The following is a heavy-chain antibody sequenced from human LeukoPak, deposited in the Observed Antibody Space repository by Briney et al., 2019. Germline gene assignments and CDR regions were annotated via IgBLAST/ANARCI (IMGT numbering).Heavy chain of an antibody. CDR3: AKDRLLLARGVIDAFDI. CDR2: ISSSGSTM. V-gene: IGHV3-48*03. D-gene: IGHD3-10*01. Sequence: GGSLRLSCAASGFTFSSYEVNWVRQAPGKGLEWVSYISSSGSTMNYADSVKGRFTVSRDNAKNSLFLQMNSLRAEDTAVYYCAKDRLLLARGVIDAFDIWGQGTMVTVSS. CDR1: GFTFSSYE. J-gene: IGHJ3*02.